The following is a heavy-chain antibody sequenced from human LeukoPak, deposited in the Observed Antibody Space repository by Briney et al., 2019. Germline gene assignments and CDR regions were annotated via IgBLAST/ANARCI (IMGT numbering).Heavy chain of an antibody. Sequence: GASVKVSCKASGYSFTDYYMHWVRQATGQGLEWMGWMNPNSGNTGYAQKFQGRVTMTRNTSISTAYMELSSLRSEDTAVYYCARGLTNGVMKDAFDIWGQGTMVTVSS. V-gene: IGHV1-8*02. D-gene: IGHD3-16*01. CDR1: GYSFTDYY. CDR3: ARGLTNGVMKDAFDI. CDR2: MNPNSGNT. J-gene: IGHJ3*02.